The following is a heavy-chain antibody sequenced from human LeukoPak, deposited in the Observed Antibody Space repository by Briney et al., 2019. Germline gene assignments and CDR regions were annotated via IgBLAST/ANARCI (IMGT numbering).Heavy chain of an antibody. CDR1: GFTFSDAW. CDR2: IKSKANGETT. V-gene: IGHV3-15*01. CDR3: AWGGDYFDF. D-gene: IGHD3-16*01. J-gene: IGHJ4*02. Sequence: PGGSLRLSCSASGFTFSDAWMGWVRQAPGKGLEWVGRIKSKANGETTHFAAPVKGRFTISRDDSKNTLYLQMSGLKTEDTAVYYCAWGGDYFDFWGRGTLVTVSS.